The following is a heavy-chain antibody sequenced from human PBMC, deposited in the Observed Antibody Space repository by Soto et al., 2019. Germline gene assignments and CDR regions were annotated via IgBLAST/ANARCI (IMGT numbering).Heavy chain of an antibody. V-gene: IGHV4-59*01. D-gene: IGHD2-15*01. CDR1: GGSISSYY. J-gene: IGHJ6*02. Sequence: ASETLPLTCTVSGGSISSYYWSWIRQPPGKGLEWIGYIYYSGSTNYTPSLKSRVTISVDTSKNQFSLKLSSVTAADTAVYYCARAVAASRTYGMDVWGQGTTVTVSS. CDR3: ARAVAASRTYGMDV. CDR2: IYYSGST.